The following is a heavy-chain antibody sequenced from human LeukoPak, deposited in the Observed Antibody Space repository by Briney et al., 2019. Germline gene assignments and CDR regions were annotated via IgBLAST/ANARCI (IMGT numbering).Heavy chain of an antibody. CDR2: ISSSSSYI. CDR3: ARDRYHIVVVPAAIPLYYYYGMDV. V-gene: IGHV3-21*04. Sequence: GGSLRLSCAASGFTFSSYSMNWVRQAPGKGLEWVSSISSSSSYIYYADSVKGRFTISRDNAKNSLYLQMNSLRAEDTAVYYCARDRYHIVVVPAAIPLYYYYGMDVWGQGTTVTVSS. D-gene: IGHD2-2*01. J-gene: IGHJ6*02. CDR1: GFTFSSYS.